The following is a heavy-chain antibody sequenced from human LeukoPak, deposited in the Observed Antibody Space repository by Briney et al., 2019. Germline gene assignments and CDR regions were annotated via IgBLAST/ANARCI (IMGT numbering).Heavy chain of an antibody. CDR2: IGGRDGST. D-gene: IGHD5-18*01. CDR3: AKDQIQLWLQAYFDY. V-gene: IGHV3-23*01. J-gene: IGHJ4*02. Sequence: GSLRLSCAASGFTFSSYGMSWVRPAPGKGLEWVSAIGGRDGSTYYADSVKGRFTISRDNSKNTLYLQMNSLRAEDTAVYYCAKDQIQLWLQAYFDYWGQGTLVTVSS. CDR1: GFTFSSYG.